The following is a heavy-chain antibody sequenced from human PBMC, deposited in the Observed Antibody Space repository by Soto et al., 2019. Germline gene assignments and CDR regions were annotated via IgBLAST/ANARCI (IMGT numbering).Heavy chain of an antibody. J-gene: IGHJ4*02. D-gene: IGHD2-8*01. V-gene: IGHV3-30*18. CDR3: AETGSVRDTDRSYFDY. CDR2: ISYDGSNK. CDR1: GFTFSSYG. Sequence: GGSLRLSCAASGFTFSSYGMHWVRQAPGKGLEWVAVISYDGSNKYYADSVKGRFTISRDNSKNTLYLQMNSLRDEETVVYYCAETGSVRDTDRSYFDYWGQGTLVTVSS.